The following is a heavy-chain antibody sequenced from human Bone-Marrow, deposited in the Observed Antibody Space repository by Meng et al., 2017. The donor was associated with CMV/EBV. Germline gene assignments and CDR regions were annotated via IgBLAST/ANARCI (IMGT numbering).Heavy chain of an antibody. Sequence: GGSLRLSCAASGFTFSSYWMHWVRQAPGKGLVWVSRINSDGSSTSYADSVKGRFTISRDNAKNTLYLQMNSLRAEDTAVYYCARSIVVVPAARGFDPWGQRTLVTVSS. CDR2: INSDGSST. CDR1: GFTFSSYW. J-gene: IGHJ5*02. CDR3: ARSIVVVPAARGFDP. V-gene: IGHV3-74*01. D-gene: IGHD2-2*01.